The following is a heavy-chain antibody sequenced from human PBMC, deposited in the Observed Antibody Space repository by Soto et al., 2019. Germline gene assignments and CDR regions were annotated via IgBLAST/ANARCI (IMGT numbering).Heavy chain of an antibody. CDR2: IIPVLGIP. D-gene: IGHD5-12*01. CDR1: GGTLSSGS. V-gene: IGHV1-69*02. Sequence: QVQLVQSGAELKKPGSSVKVSCMSSGGTLSSGSFSWVRQAPGQGLEWMGRIIPVLGIPNYAQKFQGRLTISTDRSTITGYMELISLTSEDSAVYYCARVVDFYFDDWGQGTMVTLSS. J-gene: IGHJ4*02. CDR3: ARVVDFYFDD.